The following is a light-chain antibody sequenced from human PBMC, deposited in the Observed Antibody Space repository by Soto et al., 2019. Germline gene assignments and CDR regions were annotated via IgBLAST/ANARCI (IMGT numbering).Light chain of an antibody. V-gene: IGKV3-11*01. Sequence: EFVLTQSPVTLSLSPGETATLSCRASESIGTFLAWYQQKPGQAPRLLIYDASTRAAGIPARFSGSGSGTDFTLTINELEPDDSAVYYCQRRHSWPAFGGGTKV. CDR3: QRRHSWPA. J-gene: IGKJ4*01. CDR1: ESIGTF. CDR2: DAS.